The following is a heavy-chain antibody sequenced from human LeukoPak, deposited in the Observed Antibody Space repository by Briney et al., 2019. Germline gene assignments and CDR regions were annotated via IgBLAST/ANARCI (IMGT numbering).Heavy chain of an antibody. J-gene: IGHJ4*02. Sequence: ASVKVSCKTSGHTFTRYGISWVRQAPGQGLEWMGWISGYNGNTNYAQKCQGRVNMTTDTSTSTAYMELRSLRSDDTAVYYCARDCSGGSCYFDYWGQGTLVTVPS. D-gene: IGHD2-15*01. CDR1: GHTFTRYG. V-gene: IGHV1-18*04. CDR2: ISGYNGNT. CDR3: ARDCSGGSCYFDY.